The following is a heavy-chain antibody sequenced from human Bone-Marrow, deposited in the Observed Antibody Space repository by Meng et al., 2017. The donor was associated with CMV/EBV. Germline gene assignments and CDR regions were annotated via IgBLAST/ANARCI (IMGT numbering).Heavy chain of an antibody. CDR1: GFTFSNAW. CDR2: ISSSSSYI. V-gene: IGHV3-21*01. J-gene: IGHJ4*02. D-gene: IGHD6-13*01. Sequence: GESLKISCAGSGFTFSNAWMSWVRQAPGKGLEWVSSISSSSSYIYYADSVKGRFTISRDNAKNSLYLQMNSLRAEDTAVYYCAREIRQQLDYWGQGTLVTVSS. CDR3: AREIRQQLDY.